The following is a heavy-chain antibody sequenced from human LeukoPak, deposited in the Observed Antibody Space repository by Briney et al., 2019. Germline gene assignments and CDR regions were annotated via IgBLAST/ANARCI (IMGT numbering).Heavy chain of an antibody. CDR3: ARAFPVRYQLLSDLSVPSGWFDP. CDR2: INHSGST. Sequence: PSETLSLTCAVYGGSFSGYYWSWIRQPPGKGLEWIGEINHSGSTNYNPSLKSRVTISVDTSKNQFSLKLSSVTAADTAVYYCARAFPVRYQLLSDLSVPSGWFDPWGQGTLVTVSS. CDR1: GGSFSGYY. J-gene: IGHJ5*02. V-gene: IGHV4-34*01. D-gene: IGHD2-2*01.